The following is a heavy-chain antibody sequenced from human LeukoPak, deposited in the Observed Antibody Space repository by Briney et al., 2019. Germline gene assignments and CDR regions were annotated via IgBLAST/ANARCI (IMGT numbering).Heavy chain of an antibody. V-gene: IGHV1-18*01. J-gene: IGHJ4*02. D-gene: IGHD6-19*01. CDR1: GYTFTTYG. Sequence: ASMKVSCKASGYTFTTYGINWLRQAPGQGLEWMGWISVYNGNTKFAQKFQARVTMTTDTSTSTAYMELRSLRSDDTAVYYCARDHLAVRPGHFDYWGQGTLVPVSS. CDR3: ARDHLAVRPGHFDY. CDR2: ISVYNGNT.